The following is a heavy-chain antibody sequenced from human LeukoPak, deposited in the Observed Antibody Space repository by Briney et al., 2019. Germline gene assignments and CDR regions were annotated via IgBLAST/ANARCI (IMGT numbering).Heavy chain of an antibody. J-gene: IGHJ5*02. CDR3: AKAGHYDFNWFDP. V-gene: IGHV1-2*02. CDR1: GYTFTGYY. Sequence: ASVKVSCKASGYTFTGYYMHWVRQAPGQGLEWMGWINPNSGGTNYAQKFQGRVTMTRDTSISTAYMELNSLRPDDTAVYYCAKAGHYDFNWFDPWGQGTLVAVSS. CDR2: INPNSGGT. D-gene: IGHD2/OR15-2a*01.